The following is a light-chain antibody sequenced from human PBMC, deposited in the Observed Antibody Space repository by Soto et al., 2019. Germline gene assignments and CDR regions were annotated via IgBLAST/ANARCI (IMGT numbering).Light chain of an antibody. CDR3: QQYYDIPRT. V-gene: IGKV4-1*01. CDR2: WAS. J-gene: IGKJ1*01. Sequence: DIVMTQSPESLAVSLGERATINCKSSQTVLDSSNNRNYLAWYQQRPGQPPKLLFYWASTRKSGVSDRFSGSGSGTDFPLTVSGLQLEVVAGYFWQQYYDIPRTFGQGTKVEI. CDR1: QTVLDSSNNRNY.